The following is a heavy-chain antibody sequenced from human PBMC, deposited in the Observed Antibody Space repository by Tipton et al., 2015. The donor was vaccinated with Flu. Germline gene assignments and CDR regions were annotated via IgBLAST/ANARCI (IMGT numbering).Heavy chain of an antibody. Sequence: TLSLTCTVSGVSISSNSYYWVWIRQPTGKGMEWIGTIYASASNYLNPSLRSRFTISVDTSKNQFTLKLGSVTAADRDLYYCARRDYSNYVSAPKNWFERRGEGALVTVSS. D-gene: IGHD4-11*01. V-gene: IGHV4-39*01. CDR2: IYASASN. CDR3: ARRDYSNYVSAPKNWFER. CDR1: GVSISSNSYY. J-gene: IGHJ5*02.